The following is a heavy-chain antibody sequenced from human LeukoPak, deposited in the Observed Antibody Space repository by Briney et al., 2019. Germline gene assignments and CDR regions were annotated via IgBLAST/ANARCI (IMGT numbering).Heavy chain of an antibody. V-gene: IGHV5-51*01. CDR2: IYPGDSDT. CDR3: ARRGGSYSNWFDP. Sequence: YWSWIRQHPGKGLEWIEIIYPGDSDTRYSPSFQGQVTISADKSISTAYLQWSSLKASDTAMYYCARRGGSYSNWFDPWGQGTLVTVSS. J-gene: IGHJ5*02. D-gene: IGHD1-26*01. CDR1: YW.